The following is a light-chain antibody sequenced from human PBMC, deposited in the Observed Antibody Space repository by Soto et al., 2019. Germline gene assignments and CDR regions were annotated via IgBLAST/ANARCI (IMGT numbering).Light chain of an antibody. V-gene: IGKV1-5*03. CDR1: QSISSW. CDR2: KAS. CDR3: QQYNSYSYT. Sequence: DIQMTQSPSTLSASVGDRVTITCRSSQSISSWLAWYQQKPGKAPNLLIYKASSLESAVPARFIGSGSGTEVTLTISSLQPDDFSSYYCQQYNSYSYTFGQGTKLEIK. J-gene: IGKJ2*01.